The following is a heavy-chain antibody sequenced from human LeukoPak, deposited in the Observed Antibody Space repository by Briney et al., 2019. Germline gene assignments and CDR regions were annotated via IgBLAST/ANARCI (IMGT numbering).Heavy chain of an antibody. V-gene: IGHV3-21*01. CDR3: ARDQWLGEMATTYSFDY. J-gene: IGHJ4*02. CDR2: ISSSSSYI. D-gene: IGHD5-24*01. Sequence: QAGGSLRLSCAASGFTFSSYSMNWVRQAPGKGLEWVSSISSSSSYIYYADSVKGRFTISRDNAKNSLYLQMNSLRAEDTAVYYCARDQWLGEMATTYSFDYWGQGTLVTVSS. CDR1: GFTFSSYS.